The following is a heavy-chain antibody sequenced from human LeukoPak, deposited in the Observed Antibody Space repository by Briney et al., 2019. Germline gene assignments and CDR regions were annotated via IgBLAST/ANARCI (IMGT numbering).Heavy chain of an antibody. CDR2: ISGSGGST. Sequence: PGGSLRLSCAASGFTFRSYAMSWVREAPGKGLEWVSAISGSGGSTYYADSVKGRFTISRENAKDSLYLQMNNVRAGDTALYFCARTSKVTSVMDIWGQGTMVTVSS. CDR3: ARTSKVTSVMDI. CDR1: GFTFRSYA. J-gene: IGHJ3*02. V-gene: IGHV3-23*01. D-gene: IGHD3-16*01.